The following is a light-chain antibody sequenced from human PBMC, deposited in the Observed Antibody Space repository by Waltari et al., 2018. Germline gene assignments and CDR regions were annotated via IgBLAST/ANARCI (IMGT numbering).Light chain of an antibody. V-gene: IGKV3-20*01. CDR2: RAS. Sequence: EIVFTQSPGTASLSPGERVTLPCRASQSVGSNSLAWYQQKPGQAPRLVIYRASRRATGIPDRFSGSGSGTDFSLTISRLEPEDFAVYYCQQHGTLPATFGQGTKVEIK. CDR3: QQHGTLPAT. J-gene: IGKJ1*01. CDR1: QSVGSNS.